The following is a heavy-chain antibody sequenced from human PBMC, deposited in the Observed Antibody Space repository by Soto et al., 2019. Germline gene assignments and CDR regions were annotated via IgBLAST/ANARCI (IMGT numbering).Heavy chain of an antibody. V-gene: IGHV3-33*01. CDR3: ARGIPSSNWFDP. J-gene: IGHJ5*02. CDR1: GFTFSSYG. CDR2: IWYDGSNK. Sequence: TGGSLRLSCAASGFTFSSYGMHWVRQAPGKGLEWVAVIWYDGSNKYYADSVKGRFTISRDNSKNTLYLQMNGLRAEDTAVYYCARGIPSSNWFDPWGQGTLVTVSS.